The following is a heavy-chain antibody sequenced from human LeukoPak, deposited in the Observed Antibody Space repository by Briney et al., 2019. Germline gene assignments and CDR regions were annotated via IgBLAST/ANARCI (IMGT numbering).Heavy chain of an antibody. V-gene: IGHV4-59*12. J-gene: IGHJ4*02. CDR2: TYYSGST. D-gene: IGHD5-18*01. CDR1: GSSISSYY. Sequence: SETLSLTCTVSGSSISSYYWSWIRQPPGKGLEWIGYTYYSGSTNYNPSLKSRVTISVDTSKNQFSLKLSSVTAADTAVYYCAREDRTAMVTRNYFDYWGQGTLVTVSS. CDR3: AREDRTAMVTRNYFDY.